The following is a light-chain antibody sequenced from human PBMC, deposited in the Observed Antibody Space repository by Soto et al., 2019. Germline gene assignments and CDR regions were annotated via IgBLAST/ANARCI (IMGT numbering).Light chain of an antibody. V-gene: IGKV1-5*01. CDR2: DAS. CDR3: QQYNSYRT. CDR1: QSISSW. Sequence: EIQKTQSPSTLSASVGDRVTITCRASQSISSWLAWYQQKPGKAPKLLIYDASSLESGVPSRFSGSGSGTEFTLTISSLQPDDFATYYCQQYNSYRTFGQGTKV. J-gene: IGKJ1*01.